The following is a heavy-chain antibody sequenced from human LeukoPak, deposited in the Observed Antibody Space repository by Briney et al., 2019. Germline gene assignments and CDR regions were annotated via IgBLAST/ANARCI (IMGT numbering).Heavy chain of an antibody. CDR1: GFTFSSYS. CDR3: ARGRSAAAGKFDY. J-gene: IGHJ4*02. V-gene: IGHV3-21*01. Sequence: GGSLRLSCAASGFTFSSYSMNWVRQAPGKGLEWVSSISSSSSYIHYADSVKGRFTISRDNAKNSLYLQMNSLRAEDTAVYYCARGRSAAAGKFDYWGQGTLVTVSS. D-gene: IGHD6-13*01. CDR2: ISSSSSYI.